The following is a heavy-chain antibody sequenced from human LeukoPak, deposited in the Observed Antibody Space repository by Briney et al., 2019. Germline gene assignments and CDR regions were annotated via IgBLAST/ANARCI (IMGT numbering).Heavy chain of an antibody. CDR3: AEDVFGYYYGSGSSTVFDY. V-gene: IGHV3-43*02. D-gene: IGHD3-10*01. Sequence: GGSLRLSCAASGFTFDDYAMHWVRQAPGKGLEWVSLISGDGGSTYYADSVKGRFTISRDNSKNSLYLQMNSLRTEDTALYYCAEDVFGYYYGSGSSTVFDYWGQGTLVTVSS. CDR2: ISGDGGST. CDR1: GFTFDDYA. J-gene: IGHJ4*02.